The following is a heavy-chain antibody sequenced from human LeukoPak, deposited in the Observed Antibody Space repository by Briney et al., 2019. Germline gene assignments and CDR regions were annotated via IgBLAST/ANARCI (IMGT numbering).Heavy chain of an antibody. CDR1: GYTFTNYG. J-gene: IGHJ4*02. CDR2: ISAYNGNT. Sequence: AASVKVSCKASGYTFTNYGISWVRQAPGQGLEWMGWISAYNGNTNYAQKLQGRVTMTRDTSTSTAYMDLRSLRSDDTAVYYCARGLGIYGVVMTTPFDYWGQGTLVTVSS. D-gene: IGHD3-3*01. V-gene: IGHV1-18*01. CDR3: ARGLGIYGVVMTTPFDY.